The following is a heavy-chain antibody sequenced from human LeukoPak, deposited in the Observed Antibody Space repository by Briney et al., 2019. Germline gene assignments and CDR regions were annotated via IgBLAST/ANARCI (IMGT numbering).Heavy chain of an antibody. CDR3: ARGGGSSWAGY. CDR2: IYYSGST. V-gene: IGHV4-59*01. J-gene: IGHJ4*02. CDR1: GGSISSYY. Sequence: PSETLSLTCTVSGGSISSYYWSWIRQPPGKGLEWIGYIYYSGSTNYNPSLKSRVTISEDTSKNQFSLKLSSVTAADTAVYYCARGGGSSWAGYWGQGTLVTVSS. D-gene: IGHD6-13*01.